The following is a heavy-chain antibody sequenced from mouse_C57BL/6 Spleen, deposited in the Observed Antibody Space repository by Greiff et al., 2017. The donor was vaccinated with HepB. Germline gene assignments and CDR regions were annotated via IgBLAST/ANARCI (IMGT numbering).Heavy chain of an antibody. CDR3: ARRVLTGYYFDY. CDR2: IYPGDGDT. CDR1: GYAFSSSW. J-gene: IGHJ2*01. Sequence: VKLQESGPELVKPGASVKISCKASGYAFSSSWMNWVKQRPGKGLEWIGRIYPGDGDTNYNGKFKGKATLTADKSSSTAYMQLSSLTSEDSAVYFCARRVLTGYYFDYWGQGTTLTVSS. V-gene: IGHV1-82*01. D-gene: IGHD4-1*01.